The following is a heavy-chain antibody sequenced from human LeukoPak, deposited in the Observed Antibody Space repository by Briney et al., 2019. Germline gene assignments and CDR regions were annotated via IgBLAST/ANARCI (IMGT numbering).Heavy chain of an antibody. V-gene: IGHV4-61*02. Sequence: PSETLFLTCTVSGGSISSGSYYWSWIRQPAGKGLEWIGRFYTSENTNYNPSLKSRVTILLDTSKNQFSLRLSSVTAADTAVYYCARSKAHLSTSWYGTWFDPWGQGTLVTVSS. CDR2: FYTSENT. CDR1: GGSISSGSYY. J-gene: IGHJ5*02. CDR3: ARSKAHLSTSWYGTWFDP. D-gene: IGHD2-2*01.